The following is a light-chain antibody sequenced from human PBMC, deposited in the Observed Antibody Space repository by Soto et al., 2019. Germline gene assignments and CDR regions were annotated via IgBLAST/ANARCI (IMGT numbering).Light chain of an antibody. V-gene: IGKV3-20*01. CDR3: QQYGGPRWT. J-gene: IGKJ1*01. Sequence: TQSPSTLSGSVGDRVTITCRASQSVVTNSLAWYQKKPGQAPRLIIYGASNRATGIPDRFSGRGSGTDFNLTISRLETEDCAVYYCQQYGGPRWTFGQGTKVDIK. CDR2: GAS. CDR1: QSVVTNS.